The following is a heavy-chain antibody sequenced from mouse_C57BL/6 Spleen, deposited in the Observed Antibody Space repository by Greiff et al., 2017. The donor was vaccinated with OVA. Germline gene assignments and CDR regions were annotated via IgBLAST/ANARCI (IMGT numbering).Heavy chain of an antibody. Sequence: VKLQQPGTELVKPGASVKLSCKASGYTFTSYWMHWVKQRPGQGLEWIGNINPSNGGTNYNEKFKSKATLTVDKSSSTAYMQLSSLTSEDSAVYYCARVGWLLYWYFDVWGTGTTVTVSS. J-gene: IGHJ1*03. CDR2: INPSNGGT. D-gene: IGHD2-3*01. CDR1: GYTFTSYW. CDR3: ARVGWLLYWYFDV. V-gene: IGHV1-53*01.